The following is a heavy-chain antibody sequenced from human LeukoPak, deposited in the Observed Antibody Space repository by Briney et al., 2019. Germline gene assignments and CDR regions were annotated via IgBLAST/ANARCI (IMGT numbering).Heavy chain of an antibody. CDR1: GFTFSIYS. Sequence: GGSLRLSCAASGFTFSIYSMNWVRQAPVKGLEWLSSITSSSNYIYYADSVKGRFTISRDNVQNSLYLQMNSLRAEDTAMYYCARDRGYFDNWGQGTLVTVSS. J-gene: IGHJ4*02. V-gene: IGHV3-21*01. CDR3: ARDRGYFDN. CDR2: ITSSSNYI.